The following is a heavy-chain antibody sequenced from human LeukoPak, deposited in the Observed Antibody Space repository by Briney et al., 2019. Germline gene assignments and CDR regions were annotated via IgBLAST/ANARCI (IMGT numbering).Heavy chain of an antibody. CDR2: ISGRTGYT. CDR3: ARDQVENYDSSGYYPY. D-gene: IGHD3-22*01. V-gene: IGHV3-11*06. J-gene: IGHJ4*02. CDR1: RFTFSNYY. Sequence: GGSLRLSCAASRFTFSNYYMSWIRQAPGKGLEWVSYISGRTGYTNYADSVMGRFTISRDNGKNSLFLQMNSLRAEDTAVYYCARDQVENYDSSGYYPYWGQGTLVTVSS.